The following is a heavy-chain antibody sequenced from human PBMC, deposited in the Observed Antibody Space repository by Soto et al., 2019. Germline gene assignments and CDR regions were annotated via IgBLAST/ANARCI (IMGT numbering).Heavy chain of an antibody. CDR3: VRPGTKPLRDWFDN. D-gene: IGHD1-1*01. J-gene: IGHJ5*02. Sequence: SETLSLTCTVSGASISGFYWSWIRKSAGKGLEWIGRIYATGTTDYNPSLKSRVMMSVDTSKKQFSLKLRSVTAADTAVYYCVRPGTKPLRDWFDNWGQGISVTVAS. CDR1: GASISGFY. CDR2: IYATGTT. V-gene: IGHV4-4*07.